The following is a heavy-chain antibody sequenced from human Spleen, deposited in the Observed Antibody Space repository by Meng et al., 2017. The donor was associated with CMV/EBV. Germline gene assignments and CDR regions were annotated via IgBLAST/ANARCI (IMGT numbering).Heavy chain of an antibody. CDR1: GFTFSAYA. CDR2: ISTTSTYI. D-gene: IGHD1-7*01. V-gene: IGHV3-21*04. J-gene: IGHJ6*02. CDR3: ARVNGLNYGGHTSYGLDV. Sequence: GGSLRLSCAASGFTFSAYAMNWARQAPGKGLEWVASISTTSTYIYYADSVKGRFTISRDSAQNSVYLQMNSLSAEDTAVYYCARVNGLNYGGHTSYGLDVWGQGTTVTVSS.